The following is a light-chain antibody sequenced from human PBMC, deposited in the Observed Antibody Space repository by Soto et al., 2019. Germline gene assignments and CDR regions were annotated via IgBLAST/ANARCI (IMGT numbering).Light chain of an antibody. V-gene: IGKV1-5*01. CDR1: QSISSW. CDR3: QQYNSYPGT. J-gene: IGKJ4*02. Sequence: DIQMTQSPSTLSASVGDRVTITCRASQSISSWLAWYQQKPGKAPKLLIYDASSLESGVPSRFSGSGSGTEFTLTISSLQPDDFATYYCQQYNSYPGTVGGGTKVDIK. CDR2: DAS.